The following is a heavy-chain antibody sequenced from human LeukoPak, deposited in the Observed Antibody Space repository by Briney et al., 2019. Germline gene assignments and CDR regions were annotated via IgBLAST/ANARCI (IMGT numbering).Heavy chain of an antibody. Sequence: PSETLSLTCTVSGGSISSHYWSWIRQPPGKGLEWIGYIYYSGSTNYNPSLKSRVTISVDTSKNQFSLKLSSVTAADTAVYYCARDRGGYDPGCDYWGQGTLVTVSS. CDR1: GGSISSHY. D-gene: IGHD5-12*01. J-gene: IGHJ4*02. CDR2: IYYSGST. V-gene: IGHV4-59*11. CDR3: ARDRGGYDPGCDY.